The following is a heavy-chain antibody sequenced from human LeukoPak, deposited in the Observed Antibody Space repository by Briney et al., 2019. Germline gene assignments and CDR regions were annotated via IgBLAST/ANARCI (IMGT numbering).Heavy chain of an antibody. V-gene: IGHV3-30-3*01. CDR3: ARVPELLWFGEFFFDY. Sequence: GGSLRLTCAASGFTFSSYAMHWVRQAPGKGLEWVAVISYDGSNKYYADSVKGRFTISRDNSKNTLYLQMNSLRAEDTAVYYCARVPELLWFGEFFFDYWGQGTLVTVSS. CDR1: GFTFSSYA. D-gene: IGHD3-10*01. J-gene: IGHJ4*02. CDR2: ISYDGSNK.